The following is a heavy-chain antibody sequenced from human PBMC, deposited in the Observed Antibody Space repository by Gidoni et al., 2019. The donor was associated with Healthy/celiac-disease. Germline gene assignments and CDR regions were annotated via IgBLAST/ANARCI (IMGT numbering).Heavy chain of an antibody. D-gene: IGHD1-26*01. CDR3: ARDPLSSGSYGYYFDY. J-gene: IGHJ4*02. CDR2: ISYDGSNK. V-gene: IGHV3-30-3*01. Sequence: QVQRVEAGGGVGPPGRSLRLACAASEFTFRPYAMYGVRQAPGKGLECVAVISYDGSNKYYADSVTGRFTISRDNSKNTLYLQMNSLRAEDTAVYYCARDPLSSGSYGYYFDYWGQGTLVTVSS. CDR1: EFTFRPYA.